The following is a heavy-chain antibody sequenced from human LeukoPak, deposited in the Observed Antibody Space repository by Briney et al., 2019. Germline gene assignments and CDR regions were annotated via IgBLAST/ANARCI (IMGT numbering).Heavy chain of an antibody. Sequence: SETLSLTCAVYVESFSGHYWSWIRQPPGKGLEWIGEIIHSGSTNYNPSLKSRVTISVDRSKNQFSLKLSSVTAADTAVYYCARVKDSSGHFDYWGQGTLVTVSS. CDR1: VESFSGHY. CDR3: ARVKDSSGHFDY. CDR2: IIHSGST. D-gene: IGHD3-22*01. J-gene: IGHJ4*02. V-gene: IGHV4-34*12.